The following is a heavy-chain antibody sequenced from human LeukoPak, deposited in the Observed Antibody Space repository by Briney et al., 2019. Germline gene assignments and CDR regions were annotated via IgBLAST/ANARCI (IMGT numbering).Heavy chain of an antibody. CDR1: GYTFTGYY. Sequence: ASVKVSCKASGYTFTGYYMHWVRQAPGQGLEWMGWINPNSGGTNYAQKFQGRVTMTRDTSISTAYMELSRLRSDDTAVYYCARSDYYYCGMDVWGQGTTVTVSS. CDR2: INPNSGGT. V-gene: IGHV1-2*02. CDR3: ARSDYYYCGMDV. J-gene: IGHJ6*02.